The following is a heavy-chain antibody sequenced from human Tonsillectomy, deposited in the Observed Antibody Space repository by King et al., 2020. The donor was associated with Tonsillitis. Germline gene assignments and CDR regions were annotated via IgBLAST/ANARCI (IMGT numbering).Heavy chain of an antibody. CDR1: GGSISSSSYY. V-gene: IGHV4-39*01. J-gene: IGHJ4*02. CDR2: MYYSGST. Sequence: QLQESGPGLVKPSETLSLTCTVSGGSISSSSYYWGWIRQPPGKGLEWIGSMYYSGSTYYSPSLKSRVTISVDTSKKQCSLKMSSVTAADTAVYYCARQAAAPPAPHFFDYWGQGPLVTVSS. D-gene: IGHD6-13*01. CDR3: ARQAAAPPAPHFFDY.